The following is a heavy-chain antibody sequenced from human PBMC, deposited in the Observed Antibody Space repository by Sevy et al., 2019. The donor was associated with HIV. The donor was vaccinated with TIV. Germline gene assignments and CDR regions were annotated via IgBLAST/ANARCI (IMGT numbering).Heavy chain of an antibody. CDR1: GITITPYW. V-gene: IGHV3-74*01. D-gene: IGHD3-16*01. Sequence: GGSLRLSCAASGITITPYWMHWVRQVPGKGLVWVSRINSDGSSPSYAESVKGRFTISRDNGKNTVYLQMKSLRVEDTAVYFCSRGLYYDMRGHQEPGDYWGQGVLVTVSS. J-gene: IGHJ4*02. CDR2: INSDGSSP. CDR3: SRGLYYDMRGHQEPGDY.